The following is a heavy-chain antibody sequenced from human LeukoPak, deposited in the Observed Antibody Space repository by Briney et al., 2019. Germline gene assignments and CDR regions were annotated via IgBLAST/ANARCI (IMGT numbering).Heavy chain of an antibody. Sequence: GASVKVSCKASGYTFTDYYMHWVRQAPGQGLQWMGWINPNSGGTNYAQKFQGRVTITRETSINTAYMDLNWLTSDDTAVYYCMRDPRTTKNAFDIWGQGTMVTVSS. J-gene: IGHJ3*02. D-gene: IGHD4-11*01. CDR2: INPNSGGT. CDR1: GYTFTDYY. CDR3: MRDPRTTKNAFDI. V-gene: IGHV1-2*02.